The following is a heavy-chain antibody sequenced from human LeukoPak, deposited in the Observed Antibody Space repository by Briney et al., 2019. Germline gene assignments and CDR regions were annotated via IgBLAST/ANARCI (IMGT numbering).Heavy chain of an antibody. J-gene: IGHJ4*02. CDR3: AKSRASWYLGY. V-gene: IGHV3-23*01. CDR1: GFTFSSYA. CDR2: ISGSGGST. D-gene: IGHD6-13*01. Sequence: GGSLRLSCAASGFTFSSYAMSWVRQAPGKGLEWVSAISGSGGSTYYADSVKGRFTISRDNSKNTLYLQTNSLRAEDTAVYYCAKSRASWYLGYWGQGTLVTVSS.